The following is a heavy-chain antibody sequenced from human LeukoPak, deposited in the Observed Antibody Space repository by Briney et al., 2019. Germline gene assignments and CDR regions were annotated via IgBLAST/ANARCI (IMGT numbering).Heavy chain of an antibody. CDR2: IRYDGSSK. V-gene: IGHV3-30*02. D-gene: IGHD6-13*01. CDR1: GFTFDDYA. Sequence: GGSLRLSCAASGFTFDDYAMHWVRQAPGKGLEWVAFIRYDGSSKYYADSVKGRFTISRDNSKNTLYLQMNSLRAEDTAVYYCAKFLAAAGISPFDYWGQGTLVTVSS. J-gene: IGHJ4*02. CDR3: AKFLAAAGISPFDY.